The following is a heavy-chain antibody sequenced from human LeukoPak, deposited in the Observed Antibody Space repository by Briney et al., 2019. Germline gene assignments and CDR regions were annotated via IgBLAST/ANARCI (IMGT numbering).Heavy chain of an antibody. Sequence: GGSLRLSCAASGFTFSGYAMHWVRQAPGKGLEWVAVISYDGSNKYYADSVKGRFTISRDNSKNTLYLQMNSLRAEDTAVYYCASLSDPEWFGELFGAFDIWGQGTMVTVSS. J-gene: IGHJ3*02. CDR3: ASLSDPEWFGELFGAFDI. CDR1: GFTFSGYA. D-gene: IGHD3-10*01. V-gene: IGHV3-30*04. CDR2: ISYDGSNK.